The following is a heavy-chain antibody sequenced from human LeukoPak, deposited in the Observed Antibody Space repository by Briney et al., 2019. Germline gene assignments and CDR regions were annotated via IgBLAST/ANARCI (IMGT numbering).Heavy chain of an antibody. CDR3: ARINSGWLDY. D-gene: IGHD6-19*01. J-gene: IGHJ4*02. CDR1: GFTFSSYA. V-gene: IGHV3-23*01. CDR2: ISDSGSST. Sequence: GGSLRLSCAASGFTFSSYAMSWVRQAPGKGLEWVSAISDSGSSTYYADSVKGRFTISRDNSKNTLYLQMNSLRAEDTAVYYCARINSGWLDYWGQGTLVTVSS.